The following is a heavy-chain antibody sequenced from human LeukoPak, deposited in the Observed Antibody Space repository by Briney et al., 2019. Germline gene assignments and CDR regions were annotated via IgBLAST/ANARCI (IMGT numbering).Heavy chain of an antibody. CDR3: ASGSGH. D-gene: IGHD2-2*03. Sequence: GGSLRLSCAASGFTFSNYGLNWVRQAPGKGLEWVSHISSSGSAKHYADSVKGRFTISRDNAKNSLYLQMNSLRDEDTAVFYCASGSGHWGQGTLVTVSS. V-gene: IGHV3-48*02. CDR1: GFTFSNYG. J-gene: IGHJ4*02. CDR2: ISSSGSAK.